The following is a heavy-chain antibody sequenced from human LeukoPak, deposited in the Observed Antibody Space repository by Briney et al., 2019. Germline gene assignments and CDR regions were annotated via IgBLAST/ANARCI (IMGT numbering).Heavy chain of an antibody. V-gene: IGHV4-34*01. CDR3: ARDSYCSGGSCYGPSAFDI. J-gene: IGHJ3*02. CDR2: INHSGST. CDR1: GGSFSGYY. Sequence: PSETLSLTCAVHGGSFSGYYWSWLRQPPGKGLEWIGQINHSGSTNYNPSLKSRVTISVDTSKNQFSLKLSSVTAADTAVYYCARDSYCSGGSCYGPSAFDIWGQGTMVTVSS. D-gene: IGHD2-15*01.